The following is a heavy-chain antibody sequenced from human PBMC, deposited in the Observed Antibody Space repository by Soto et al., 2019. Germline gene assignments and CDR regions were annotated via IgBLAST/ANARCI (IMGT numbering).Heavy chain of an antibody. D-gene: IGHD3-3*01. J-gene: IGHJ5*02. CDR3: ARGHYDFWSGLNWFDP. V-gene: IGHV4-34*01. CDR2: INHSGST. CDR1: GGSFSSYY. Sequence: SETLSLTCAVYGGSFSSYYWSWMRQHPGKGLEWIVEINHSGSTNYNPSLKSRVTISVDTSKNQFSLNLSSVTAADTAVYYCARGHYDFWSGLNWFDPWGQGTLVTVSS.